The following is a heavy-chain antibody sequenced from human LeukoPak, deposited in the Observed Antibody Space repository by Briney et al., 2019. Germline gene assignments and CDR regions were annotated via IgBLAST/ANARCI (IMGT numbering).Heavy chain of an antibody. CDR1: GFTFSSYA. CDR2: ISGLGGST. CDR3: AKDGDLRFLEWLSAIDY. Sequence: GGSLRLSCAASGFTFSSYAMSWVRQAPGKGLEWVSSISGLGGSTYYADSVRDRFTISRDNSKNTLYLQMNSLRAEDTAVYYCAKDGDLRFLEWLSAIDYWGQGTLVTVSS. V-gene: IGHV3-23*01. J-gene: IGHJ4*02. D-gene: IGHD3-3*01.